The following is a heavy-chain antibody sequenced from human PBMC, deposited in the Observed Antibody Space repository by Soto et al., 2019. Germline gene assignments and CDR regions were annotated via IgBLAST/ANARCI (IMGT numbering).Heavy chain of an antibody. CDR2: IIPIFGTA. D-gene: IGHD3-22*01. CDR1: GGTVSSYA. Sequence: SVKLSCKASGGTVSSYAISWVRQAPRQGLEWMGGIIPIFGTANYAQKFQGRVTITADESTSTAYMELSGLRSEDTAVYYCARANHAPPSIVVVINYGMDVCGQGTTVTVSS. J-gene: IGHJ6*02. V-gene: IGHV1-69*13. CDR3: ARANHAPPSIVVVINYGMDV.